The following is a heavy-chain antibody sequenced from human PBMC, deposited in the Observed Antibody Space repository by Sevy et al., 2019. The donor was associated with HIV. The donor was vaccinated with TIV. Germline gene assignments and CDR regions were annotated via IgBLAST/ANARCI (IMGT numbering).Heavy chain of an antibody. V-gene: IGHV1-8*01. CDR1: GYTFTSYD. D-gene: IGHD6-13*01. Sequence: ASVKVSCKASGYTFTSYDINWVRQATGQGLEWMGWMNPNSGNTGYAQKFQGRVTMTRNTSIRTAYMELSSLRSEDTAVYYCARTEPGIAAYGMDVWGQGTTVTVSS. CDR3: ARTEPGIAAYGMDV. CDR2: MNPNSGNT. J-gene: IGHJ6*02.